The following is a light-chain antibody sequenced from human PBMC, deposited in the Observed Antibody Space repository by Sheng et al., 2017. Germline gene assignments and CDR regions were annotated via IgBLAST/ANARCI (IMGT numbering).Light chain of an antibody. CDR2: DAS. CDR1: QYMSNY. Sequence: DIQMTQSPSSMSASVGDRVTITCRASQYMSNYLNWYQQKPGKAPKLLIYDASNLETGVPSRFSGSGSGTHFSFTINSLQPEDIATYYCQKYDNFPYTFGQGTKLEIK. V-gene: IGKV1-33*01. CDR3: QKYDNFPYT. J-gene: IGKJ2*01.